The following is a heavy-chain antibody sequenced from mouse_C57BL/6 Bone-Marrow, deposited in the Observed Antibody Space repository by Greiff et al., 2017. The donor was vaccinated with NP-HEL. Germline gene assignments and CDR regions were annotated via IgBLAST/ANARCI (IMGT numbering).Heavy chain of an antibody. CDR3: ARDGNYHFAY. CDR1: GYSITSGYY. V-gene: IGHV3-6*01. D-gene: IGHD2-1*01. CDR2: ISYDGSN. J-gene: IGHJ3*01. Sequence: EVKLQESGPGLVKPSQSLSLTCSVTGYSITSGYYWNWIRQFPGNKLEWMGYISYDGSNNYNPSLKNRISITRDTSKNQFFLKLNSVTTEDTATYYCARDGNYHFAYWGQGTLVTVSA.